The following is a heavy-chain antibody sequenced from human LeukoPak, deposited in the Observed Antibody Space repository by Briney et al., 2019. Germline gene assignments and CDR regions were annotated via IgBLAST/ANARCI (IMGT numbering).Heavy chain of an antibody. CDR3: ARHESGYCSGGSCYPLWYYYYGMDV. V-gene: IGHV4-59*08. Sequence: SETLSLTCTVSGGSISSYYWSWIRQPPGKGLEWIGYIYYSWSPIFNTSLKSRVTISVGTSKNQFSLKLSSVTAADTAVYYCARHESGYCSGGSCYPLWYYYYGMDVWGQGTTVTVSS. CDR1: GGSISSYY. J-gene: IGHJ6*02. D-gene: IGHD2-15*01. CDR2: IYYSWSP.